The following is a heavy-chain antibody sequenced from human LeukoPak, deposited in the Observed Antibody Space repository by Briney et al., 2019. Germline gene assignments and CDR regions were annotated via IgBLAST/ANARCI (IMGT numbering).Heavy chain of an antibody. CDR2: ISSSSKTI. CDR1: GFTFSSYS. J-gene: IGHJ4*02. V-gene: IGHV3-48*01. CDR3: AKETAALVLSPARWGIDY. D-gene: IGHD3-16*01. Sequence: PGGSLRLSCAASGFTFSSYSMNWVRQAPGKGLEWVSYISSSSKTIYYADSVKGRFTISRDNAKNSLYLQMNSVRAEDTAVYYCAKETAALVLSPARWGIDYWGQGALVTVSS.